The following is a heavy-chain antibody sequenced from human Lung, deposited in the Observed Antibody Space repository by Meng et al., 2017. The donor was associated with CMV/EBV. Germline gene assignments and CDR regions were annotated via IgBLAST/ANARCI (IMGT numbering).Heavy chain of an antibody. CDR1: GFTFNDYG. D-gene: IGHD5-24*01. V-gene: IGHV3-30*02. J-gene: IGHJ4*02. CDR3: AKDKTISAFFDY. CDR2: LRYEVITK. Sequence: GGPLRLXCVAPGFTFNDYGMHWVRQIPGKGLEWVAYLRYEVITKYYADSVKGRFAISRDSSKNTLYLQVNSLRDDGTTVYDCAKDKTISAFFDYWGQGAXVTVSS.